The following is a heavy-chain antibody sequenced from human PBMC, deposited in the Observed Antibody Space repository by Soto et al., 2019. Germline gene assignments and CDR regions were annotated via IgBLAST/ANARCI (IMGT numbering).Heavy chain of an antibody. Sequence: PGGSLRLSCAASGFTLSSYMMNWVRQAPGQGLEWISYISNSGSSIDYADSVKGRFTISRDNSKNTLYLQMNSLRAEDTAVYYCASPARYCTNGVCYRFYYYYGMDVGGQGTTVTVPS. J-gene: IGHJ6*02. CDR3: ASPARYCTNGVCYRFYYYYGMDV. D-gene: IGHD2-8*01. CDR2: ISNSGSSI. V-gene: IGHV3-48*01. CDR1: GFTLSSYM.